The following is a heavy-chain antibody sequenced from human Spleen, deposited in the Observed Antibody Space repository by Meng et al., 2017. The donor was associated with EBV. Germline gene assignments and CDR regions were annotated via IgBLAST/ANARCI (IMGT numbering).Heavy chain of an antibody. J-gene: IGHJ4*02. V-gene: IGHV4-34*12. Sequence: VQLKQWGAGLLKPSEPLSLTCAVYGESFSAYYWRWIRQPPGRGLEWIGDVIHSGNTSYSPSLKSRVTISVDTSKSQFSLKLRSMTAADTAVYYCATGWGKANYWGQGTLVTVSS. D-gene: IGHD3-16*01. CDR1: GESFSAYY. CDR2: VIHSGNT. CDR3: ATGWGKANY.